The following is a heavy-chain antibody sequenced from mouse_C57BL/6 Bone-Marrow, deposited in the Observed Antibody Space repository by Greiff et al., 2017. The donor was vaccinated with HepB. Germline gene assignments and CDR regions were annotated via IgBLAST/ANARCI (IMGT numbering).Heavy chain of an antibody. CDR3: TSYDGYYVGAMDY. J-gene: IGHJ4*01. D-gene: IGHD2-3*01. V-gene: IGHV5-9-1*02. CDR1: GFTFSSYA. CDR2: ISSGGDYI. Sequence: EVKLVESGEGLVKPGGSLKLSCAASGFTFSSYAMSWVRQTPEKRLEWVAYISSGGDYIYYADTVKGRFTISRDNARNTLYLQMSSLKSEDTAMYYCTSYDGYYVGAMDYWGQGTSVTVSS.